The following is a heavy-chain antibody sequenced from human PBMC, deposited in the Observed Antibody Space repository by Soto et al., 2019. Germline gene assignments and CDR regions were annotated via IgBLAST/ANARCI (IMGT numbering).Heavy chain of an antibody. CDR3: ARVPDR. J-gene: IGHJ5*02. V-gene: IGHV4-30-2*01. Sequence: SETLSLTCAFSGCSISSGGYSWSWIRQPPGKGLEWIGYIYHSGSTYYNPSLKSRVTISVDRSKNQFSLKLSSATAADTAVYYCARVPDRWGQGTLVTVSS. CDR2: IYHSGST. CDR1: GCSISSGGYS. D-gene: IGHD2-2*01.